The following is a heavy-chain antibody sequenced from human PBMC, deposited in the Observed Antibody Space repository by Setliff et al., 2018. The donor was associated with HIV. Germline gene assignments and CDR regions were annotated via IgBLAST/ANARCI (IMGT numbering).Heavy chain of an antibody. V-gene: IGHV4-34*01. CDR2: INYAGVA. CDR1: AWSLSGYF. CDR3: ARGGAVTVLGIPSYYSFYGLDK. D-gene: IGHD2-21*02. J-gene: IGHJ6*02. Sequence: SETLSLTCGVAAWSLSGYFWVWVRQSPGRGLEWIGEINYAGVANYSPSLKSRVTMSIDTSKNQFSLKLSSVTAADTGIYFCARGGAVTVLGIPSYYSFYGLDKWGQGTTVTAP.